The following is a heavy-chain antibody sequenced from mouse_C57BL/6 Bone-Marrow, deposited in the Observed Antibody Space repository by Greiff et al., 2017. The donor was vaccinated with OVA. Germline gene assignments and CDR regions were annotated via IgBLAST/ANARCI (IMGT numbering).Heavy chain of an antibody. D-gene: IGHD2-1*01. V-gene: IGHV1-80*01. CDR1: GYAFSSYW. Sequence: VQLQQSGAELVKPGASVKISCKASGYAFSSYWMNWVKQRPGKGLEWIGQIYPGDGDTNYNGKFKGKATLTADKSSSTAYMQLSSLTSEDSAVYFCARKGNYVPYFDYWGQGTTLTVSS. J-gene: IGHJ2*01. CDR2: IYPGDGDT. CDR3: ARKGNYVPYFDY.